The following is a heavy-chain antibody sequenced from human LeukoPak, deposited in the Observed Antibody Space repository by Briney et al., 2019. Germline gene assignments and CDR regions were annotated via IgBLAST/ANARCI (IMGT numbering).Heavy chain of an antibody. CDR2: ISYDGSNK. J-gene: IGHJ4*02. D-gene: IGHD6-13*01. CDR3: AKEGMSSCPDY. V-gene: IGHV3-30*18. CDR1: GFTFSSYG. Sequence: GGSLRLSCAASGFTFSSYGMHWVRQAPGKGLEWVAVISYDGSNKYYADSVKGRFTISRDNSKNTLYLQMNSLRAEDTAVYYCAKEGMSSCPDYWGQGTLVTVSS.